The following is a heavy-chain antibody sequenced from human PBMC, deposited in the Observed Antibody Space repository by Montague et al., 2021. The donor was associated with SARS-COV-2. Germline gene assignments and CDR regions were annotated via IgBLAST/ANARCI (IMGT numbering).Heavy chain of an antibody. J-gene: IGHJ4*02. V-gene: IGHV4-59*13. CDR1: GDSISRYY. D-gene: IGHD5-24*01. Sequence: SETLSLTCSVSGDSISRYYWSWIRQPPGKGLEWIGYIYYSGSTNYNPSLKSPVTISVDTSKNQFSLKLSSVTAADTAVYYCARGDVEMATIKSGGPFYHFDYWGQGTLVTVSS. CDR2: IYYSGST. CDR3: ARGDVEMATIKSGGPFYHFDY.